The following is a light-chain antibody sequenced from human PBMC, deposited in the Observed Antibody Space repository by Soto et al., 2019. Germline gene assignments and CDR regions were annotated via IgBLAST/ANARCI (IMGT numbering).Light chain of an antibody. Sequence: TQSPATLSVSPGERVTFSCRASQSISTNLAWYQQKPGQAPRLLIYDASNRATGIPARFSGSGSGTDFTLTISSLEPEDFAVYYCQQRSNWPALTFGGGTKVEIK. J-gene: IGKJ4*01. CDR2: DAS. CDR1: QSISTN. V-gene: IGKV3-11*01. CDR3: QQRSNWPALT.